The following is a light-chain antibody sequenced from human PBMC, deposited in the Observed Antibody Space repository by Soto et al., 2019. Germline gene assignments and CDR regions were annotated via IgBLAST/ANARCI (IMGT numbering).Light chain of an antibody. CDR1: QSVTKNF. V-gene: IGKV3-20*01. Sequence: VLTQSPGTLSLSPGEGATLSCRASQSVTKNFLAWYQQKPGQAPRLLIYGASSRPGGIPDRFSGSGSGTDFTLTIPRLEPEDFAVYYCQQYGSSPYTFGQGTKVDIK. J-gene: IGKJ2*01. CDR3: QQYGSSPYT. CDR2: GAS.